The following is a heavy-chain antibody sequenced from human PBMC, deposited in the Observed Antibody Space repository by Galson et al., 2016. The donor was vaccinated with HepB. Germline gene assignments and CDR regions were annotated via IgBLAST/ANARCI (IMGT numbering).Heavy chain of an antibody. CDR1: GFTFSNAW. V-gene: IGHV3-15*01. Sequence: SLRLSCAASGFTFSNAWMSWVRQAPGKGLEWVGRIKSKTDGGTTDYAAPVKGRFTISRDDSKNTLYLQMNSLETGDTAVYYCSWSITYYHDSSGYYSSYYFDYWGQGTLVTVSS. CDR3: SWSITYYHDSSGYYSSYYFDY. D-gene: IGHD3-22*01. J-gene: IGHJ4*02. CDR2: IKSKTDGGTT.